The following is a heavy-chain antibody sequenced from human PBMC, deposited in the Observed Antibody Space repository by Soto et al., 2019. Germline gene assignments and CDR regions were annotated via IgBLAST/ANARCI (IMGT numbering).Heavy chain of an antibody. J-gene: IGHJ6*03. CDR3: ARRRMDYGDFMPYYYYYMDV. CDR2: IYYSGST. CDR1: GGSISSYY. D-gene: IGHD4-17*01. Sequence: PSETLSLTCTVSGGSISSYYWSWIRQPPGKGLEWIGYIYYSGSTNYNPSLKSRVTISVDTSKNQFSLKLSSVTAADTAVYYCARRRMDYGDFMPYYYYYMDVWGKGTTVTVSS. V-gene: IGHV4-59*08.